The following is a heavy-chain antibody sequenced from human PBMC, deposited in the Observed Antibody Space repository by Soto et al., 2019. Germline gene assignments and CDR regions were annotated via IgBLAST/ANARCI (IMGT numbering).Heavy chain of an antibody. Sequence: GASVKVSCKASGYTFTGYYMHWVRQAPGQGLEWMGWINPNSGGTNYAQKFQGRVTMTRDTSISTAYMELSRLRSDDTAVYYCARDPQEGSDFWSGYSPNRGLYGMQVWGQGTTVTVS. CDR1: GYTFTGYY. CDR2: INPNSGGT. V-gene: IGHV1-2*02. CDR3: ARDPQEGSDFWSGYSPNRGLYGMQV. D-gene: IGHD3-3*01. J-gene: IGHJ6*02.